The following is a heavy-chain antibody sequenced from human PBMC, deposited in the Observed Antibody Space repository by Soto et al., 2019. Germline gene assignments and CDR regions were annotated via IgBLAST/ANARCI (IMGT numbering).Heavy chain of an antibody. CDR1: GFTFSNYA. Sequence: HPGGSLRLSCAASGFTFSNYAMSWVRQAAGKGLEWVSAVSATGGSTYYADSAKGRFTISRDNSTNTLYLQMNSLRAEDTAVYYCAKDILRFLEWPQLTYFDYWGQGSLVTVSS. D-gene: IGHD3-3*01. CDR2: VSATGGST. CDR3: AKDILRFLEWPQLTYFDY. V-gene: IGHV3-23*01. J-gene: IGHJ4*02.